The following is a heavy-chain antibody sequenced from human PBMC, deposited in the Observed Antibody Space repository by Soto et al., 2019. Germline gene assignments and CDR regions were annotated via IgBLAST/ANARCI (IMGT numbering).Heavy chain of an antibody. CDR1: GYTLTGLA. CDR2: FDPEDGET. CDR3: ATVSVSSGWYYFDY. D-gene: IGHD6-19*01. Sequence: ASVKVSCKVSGYTLTGLAMNWVRQATGKGLEWMGGFDPEDGETIYAQKFQGRVTMTADTSTGTAYMELSSLRSEDTAVYSCATVSVSSGWYYFDYWGQGTLVTVSS. V-gene: IGHV1-24*01. J-gene: IGHJ4*02.